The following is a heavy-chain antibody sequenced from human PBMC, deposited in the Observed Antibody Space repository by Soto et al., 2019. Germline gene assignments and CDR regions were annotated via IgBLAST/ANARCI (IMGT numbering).Heavy chain of an antibody. Sequence: EVQLVESGGGLVKPGGSLRLSCAASGFIFSNAWMNWVRQAPGKGLEWVGRIKIKIDGGTTDYAAPAKGRFTISRDDLKNTLYLQMNSLKTEDTAVYYCTTDGGLTMLRGEHFQYWGQGTLVTVSS. D-gene: IGHD3-10*01. CDR2: IKIKIDGGTT. J-gene: IGHJ1*01. CDR1: GFIFSNAW. V-gene: IGHV3-15*07. CDR3: TTDGGLTMLRGEHFQY.